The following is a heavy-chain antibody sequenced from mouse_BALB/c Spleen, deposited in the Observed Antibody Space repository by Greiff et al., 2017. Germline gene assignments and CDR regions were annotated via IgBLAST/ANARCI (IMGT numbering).Heavy chain of an antibody. V-gene: IGHV5-17*02. CDR1: GFTFSSFG. CDR2: ISSGSSTI. CDR3: ARSGGYYAFDY. J-gene: IGHJ2*01. Sequence: EVQGVESGGGLVQPGGSRKLSCAASGFTFSSFGMHWVRQAPEKGLEWVAYISSGSSTIYYADTVKGRFTISRDNPKNTLFLQMTSLRSEDTAMYYCARSGGYYAFDYWGQGTTLTVSS. D-gene: IGHD2-3*01.